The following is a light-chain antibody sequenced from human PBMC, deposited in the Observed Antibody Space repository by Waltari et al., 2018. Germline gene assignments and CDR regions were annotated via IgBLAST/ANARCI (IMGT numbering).Light chain of an antibody. J-gene: IGLJ3*02. Sequence: QSVLTQPPSVSGAPGQSITISCTGSSPNIGAGYAVPWYQHLPGPAPKLLIYGHNNRPSGVPDRFSGSKSGTSASLAITGLQAEDEADYYCQSYDSSVSAWVFGGGTKLTVV. CDR3: QSYDSSVSAWV. V-gene: IGLV1-40*01. CDR2: GHN. CDR1: SPNIGAGYA.